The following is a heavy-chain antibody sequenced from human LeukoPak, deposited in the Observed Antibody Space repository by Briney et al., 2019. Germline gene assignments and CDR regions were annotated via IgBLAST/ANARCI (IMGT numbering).Heavy chain of an antibody. V-gene: IGHV4-59*01. CDR2: IYYSGHT. CDR1: GGSISSYY. CDR3: ARGGSSTSSGYFQH. D-gene: IGHD2-2*01. J-gene: IGHJ1*01. Sequence: PSETLSLTCTVSGGSISSYYWSWIRQPPGKGLEWMGYIYYSGHTNYNPSLKSRVTISVDTSKNQFSLKLSSVTAADTAVDYCARGGSSTSSGYFQHWGQGTLVTVSS.